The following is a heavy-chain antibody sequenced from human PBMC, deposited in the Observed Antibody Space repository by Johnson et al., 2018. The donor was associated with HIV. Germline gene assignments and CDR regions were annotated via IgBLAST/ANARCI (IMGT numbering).Heavy chain of an antibody. J-gene: IGHJ3*01. D-gene: IGHD4-23*01. Sequence: QLVESGGGLGKPGGSLRLSCAGSGFTFSSYGMHWVRQAQGKGLEWVAVISYDGSNKYYADSVKGRFTISSDNSNLYLEMNSLRVEDTAVYYCAKSPGKDNGGNSGGIDFWGQGTRVTVSS. CDR3: AKSPGKDNGGNSGGIDF. CDR1: GFTFSSYG. CDR2: ISYDGSNK. V-gene: IGHV3-30*18.